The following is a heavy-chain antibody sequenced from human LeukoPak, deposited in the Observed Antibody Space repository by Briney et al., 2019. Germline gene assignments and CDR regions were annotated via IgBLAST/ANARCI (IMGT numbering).Heavy chain of an antibody. CDR2: IYTSGST. Sequence: SETLSLTCTVSGGSISSGSYYWSWIRQPAGKGLEWIGRIYTSGSTNYNPSLKSRVTISVDTSKNQFSLKLSSVTAADTAVYCCASGSYCTNGVCYTGDFDYWGQGTLVTVSS. CDR1: GGSISSGSYY. V-gene: IGHV4-61*02. D-gene: IGHD2-8*01. J-gene: IGHJ4*02. CDR3: ASGSYCTNGVCYTGDFDY.